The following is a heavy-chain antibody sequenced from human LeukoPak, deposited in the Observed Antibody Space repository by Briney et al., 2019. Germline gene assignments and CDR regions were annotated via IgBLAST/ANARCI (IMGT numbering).Heavy chain of an antibody. D-gene: IGHD3-22*01. J-gene: IGHJ5*02. V-gene: IGHV3-20*04. CDR3: AKYHYDSSGYYPVSPQFDP. CDR1: GFTFDNYG. Sequence: PGGSLRLSCAASGFTFDNYGMTWVRQVPGKGLEWVSGVNWNGGSTGYADSVKGRFTISRDNSKNTLYLQMNSLRAEDTAVYYCAKYHYDSSGYYPVSPQFDPWGQGILVTVSS. CDR2: VNWNGGST.